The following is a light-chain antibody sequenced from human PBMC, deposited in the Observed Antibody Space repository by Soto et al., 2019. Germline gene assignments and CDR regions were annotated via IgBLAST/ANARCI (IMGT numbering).Light chain of an antibody. CDR2: EGS. CDR1: SSDVGGWPH. CDR3: CSYAGSRTFV. J-gene: IGLJ3*02. V-gene: IGLV2-23*01. Sequence: QSALTQPASVSASPGQSITISCAGTSSDVGGWPHVSWYQQHPGKAPRLIIYEGSKRPSGISHRFSGSKSDNTASLTISGLRAEDEAHYHCCSYAGSRTFVFGGGTKVTVL.